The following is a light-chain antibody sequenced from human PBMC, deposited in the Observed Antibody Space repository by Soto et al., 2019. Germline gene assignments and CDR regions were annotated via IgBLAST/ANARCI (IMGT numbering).Light chain of an antibody. CDR1: QSVSNNY. CDR2: GAS. J-gene: IGKJ1*01. V-gene: IGKV3-20*01. CDR3: QQYVSSPWA. Sequence: EIVFAPASGTLFFFSRGKATLSCRASQSVSNNYLAWYQQKPGQAPRLLIYGASSRATGIPDRFTGSGSGTDFTLTISRLEPEDFAVYYCQQYVSSPWAFGQGTKVDIK.